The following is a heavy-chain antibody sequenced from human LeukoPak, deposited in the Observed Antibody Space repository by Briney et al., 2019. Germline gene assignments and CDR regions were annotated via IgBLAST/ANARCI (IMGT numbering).Heavy chain of an antibody. CDR2: IYYSGSA. V-gene: IGHV4-31*03. Sequence: PSETLSLTCTVSGGSISSGGYYWSWIRQHPGKGLEWIGYIYYSGSAYYNPSLKSRVTISVDTSKNQFSLKLSSVTAADTAVYYCARDQGIVGLDYWGQGTLVTVSS. D-gene: IGHD1-26*01. CDR3: ARDQGIVGLDY. CDR1: GGSISSGGYY. J-gene: IGHJ4*02.